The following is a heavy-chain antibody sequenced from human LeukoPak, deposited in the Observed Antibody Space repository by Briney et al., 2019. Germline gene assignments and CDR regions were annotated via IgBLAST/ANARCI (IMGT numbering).Heavy chain of an antibody. J-gene: IGHJ4*02. V-gene: IGHV3-33*08. CDR3: ARGRSAFDY. Sequence: GGSLRLSCAASGFTFSSYGMHWVRQAPGRGLEWVAVIWYGGSNKYYADSVKGRFTISRDNSKNTLYLQMNSLRAEDTAVYYCARGRSAFDYWGQGTLVTVSS. CDR2: IWYGGSNK. CDR1: GFTFSSYG.